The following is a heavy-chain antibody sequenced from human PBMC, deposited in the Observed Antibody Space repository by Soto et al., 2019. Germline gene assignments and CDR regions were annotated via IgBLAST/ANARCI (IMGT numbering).Heavy chain of an antibody. CDR3: AEEHGGMDV. J-gene: IGHJ6*02. Sequence: QVQLQESGPGLVKPSQTLSLTCTVSGGSISSGDYYWSWIRQPPGKGLEWIGYVYYSGSTYYNPSLKSPSNISGGTSNSQFAPKLGSVTAADTAVYYCAEEHGGMDVWGQGNTVTVSS. CDR2: VYYSGST. V-gene: IGHV4-30-4*01. CDR1: GGSISSGDYY.